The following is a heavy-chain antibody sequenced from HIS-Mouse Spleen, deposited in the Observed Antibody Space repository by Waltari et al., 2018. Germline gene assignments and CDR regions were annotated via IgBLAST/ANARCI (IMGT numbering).Heavy chain of an antibody. V-gene: IGHV4-39*07. CDR1: GGSISSSSYY. CDR3: AREIPYSSSWYDWYFDL. D-gene: IGHD6-13*01. CDR2: IYYSGST. J-gene: IGHJ2*01. Sequence: QLQLQESGPGLVKPSETLSLTCTVSGGSISSSSYYWGWIRQPPGKGLEWIGSIYYSGSTYYNPSRKIRVTISVDTSKNPFSLKLSSLPAADTAVYYCAREIPYSSSWYDWYFDLWGRGTLVTVSS.